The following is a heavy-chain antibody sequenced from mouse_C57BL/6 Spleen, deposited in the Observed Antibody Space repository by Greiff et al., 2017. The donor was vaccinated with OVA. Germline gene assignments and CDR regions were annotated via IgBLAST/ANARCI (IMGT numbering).Heavy chain of an antibody. D-gene: IGHD4-1*01. CDR2: IDPSDSYT. CDR3: ARVGPYYFDY. Sequence: QVQLQQPGAELVKPGASVKLSCKASGYTFTSYWMQWVKQRPGQGLEWIGEIDPSDSYTNYNQKFKGKATLTVDTSSSTAYMRLSSLTSEDSAVYYCARVGPYYFDYWGQGTTLTVSS. CDR1: GYTFTSYW. J-gene: IGHJ2*01. V-gene: IGHV1-50*01.